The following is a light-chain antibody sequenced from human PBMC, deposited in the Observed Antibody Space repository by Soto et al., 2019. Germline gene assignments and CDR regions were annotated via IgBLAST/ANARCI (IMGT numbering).Light chain of an antibody. CDR3: QLYNRNTWS. CDR2: GAS. J-gene: IGKJ1*01. CDR1: QSVGTW. V-gene: IGKV1-5*01. Sequence: DIQMTQSPSTLSASVGGRVTITCRASQSVGTWVAWYQQKPGKAPKLLIYGASNLESGVPSRFSGSGSGTEITLTITTLHPDDFETYFCQLYNRNTWSFGPGTKVDI.